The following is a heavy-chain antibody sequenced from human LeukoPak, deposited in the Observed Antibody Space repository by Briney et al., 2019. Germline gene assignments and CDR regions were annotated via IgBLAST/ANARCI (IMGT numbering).Heavy chain of an antibody. J-gene: IGHJ4*02. V-gene: IGHV3-7*05. CDR3: ARDIVVVTAYFDY. Sequence: GGSLRLSCAASGFTFSSYWMSWVRQAPGKGLEWVANIKQGGSEEYYVDSVKGRFTISRDNAKNSLYLQMNSLRAEDTAVYYCARDIVVVTAYFDYWGQGTQVTVSS. D-gene: IGHD2-21*02. CDR1: GFTFSSYW. CDR2: IKQGGSEE.